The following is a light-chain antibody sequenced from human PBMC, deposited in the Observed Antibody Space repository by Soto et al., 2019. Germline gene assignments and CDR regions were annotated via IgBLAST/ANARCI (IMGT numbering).Light chain of an antibody. CDR3: SSYADSNNVEVL. Sequence: QSALTQPPSASASPGQSVTIACTETSSDVGSCKYVSWYQQHPGKAPKLIIYEVIKRPSGVPDRFSGSKSGNTASLTVSGLQAEDEADYYCSSYADSNNVEVLFGGGTKLTVL. J-gene: IGLJ2*01. V-gene: IGLV2-8*01. CDR1: SSDVGSCKY. CDR2: EVI.